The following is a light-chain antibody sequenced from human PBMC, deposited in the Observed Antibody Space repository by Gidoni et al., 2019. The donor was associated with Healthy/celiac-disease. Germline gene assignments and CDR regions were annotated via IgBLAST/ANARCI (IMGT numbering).Light chain of an antibody. CDR3: SSYTSSGTPDVV. CDR1: SSDVGGYNY. J-gene: IGLJ2*01. CDR2: EVS. V-gene: IGLV2-14*01. Sequence: QYALTQPASVSGSPGQSTPISCTGTSSDVGGYNYVSWYQQHPGKAPKLMIYEVSNRPSGVSNRFSGSKSGNTASLTISGLQAEDEADYYCSSYTSSGTPDVVFGGGTKLTVL.